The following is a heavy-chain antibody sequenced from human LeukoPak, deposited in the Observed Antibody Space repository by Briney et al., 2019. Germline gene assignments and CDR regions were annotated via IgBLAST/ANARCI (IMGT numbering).Heavy chain of an antibody. CDR3: ARDRTSLSDPIVHDY. CDR1: GYTFTSYG. V-gene: IGHV1-18*01. J-gene: IGHJ4*02. D-gene: IGHD2/OR15-2a*01. CDR2: LSTYNGNT. Sequence: ASVKVSCKASGYTFTSYGLSWVRQAPGQGLEWMGWLSTYNGNTDYAQKFQGRVTMTTDTSTSTAYMEPRSLRSDDTAVYYCARDRTSLSDPIVHDYWGQGTLVTVSS.